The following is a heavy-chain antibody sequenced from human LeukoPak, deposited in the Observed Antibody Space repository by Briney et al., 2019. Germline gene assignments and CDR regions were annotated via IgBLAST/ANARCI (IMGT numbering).Heavy chain of an antibody. CDR1: GFTFSSYS. J-gene: IGHJ4*02. D-gene: IGHD1-26*01. CDR2: ISSSSSYI. CDR3: ASMRGSYYSRYFDY. V-gene: IGHV3-21*04. Sequence: GGSLRLSCAASGFTFSSYSMNWVRQAPGKGLEWVSSISSSSSYIYYADSVKGRFTISRDNAKNSLYLQMNSLRAEDTAVYYCASMRGSYYSRYFDYWGQGTLVTVSS.